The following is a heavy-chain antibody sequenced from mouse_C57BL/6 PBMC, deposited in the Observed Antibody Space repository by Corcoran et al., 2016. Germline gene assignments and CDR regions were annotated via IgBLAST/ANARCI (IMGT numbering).Heavy chain of an antibody. D-gene: IGHD1-1*01. V-gene: IGHV9-3*01. J-gene: IGHJ4*01. CDR2: INTYSGVP. CDR3: ARGYGSSYEVELDY. CDR1: GYTFTTYG. Sequence: QIQLVQSGPELKKPGEIVKTSCKASGYTFTTYGMSCVKQAPGKGLKWMGWINTYSGVPTYADDFTGRFAFSWETYASTADLQINNLKNEDTATYSCARGYGSSYEVELDYWGQGTSVTVSS.